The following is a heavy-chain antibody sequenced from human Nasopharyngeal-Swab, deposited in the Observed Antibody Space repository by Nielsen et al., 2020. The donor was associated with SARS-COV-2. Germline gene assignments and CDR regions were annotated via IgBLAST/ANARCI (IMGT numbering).Heavy chain of an antibody. J-gene: IGHJ6*03. CDR2: LNPNSGNT. Sequence: ASVKVSCKASGYTFTSYDINWVRQATGQGLEWMGWLNPNSGNTAYAQKFQGRVTMTRNTSISTAYMELSSLRSEDTAVYYCARGGYGDYLGYYYYMDVWGKGTTVTVAS. CDR1: GYTFTSYD. D-gene: IGHD4-17*01. CDR3: ARGGYGDYLGYYYYMDV. V-gene: IGHV1-8*01.